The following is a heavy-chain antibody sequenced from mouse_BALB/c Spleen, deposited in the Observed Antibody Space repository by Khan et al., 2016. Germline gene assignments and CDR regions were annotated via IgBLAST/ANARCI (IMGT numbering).Heavy chain of an antibody. D-gene: IGHD2-3*01. Sequence: QVQLKESGPGLVQPSQSLSITCTVSGFSLTSYGVHWVRQSPGKGLEWLGVIWSGGSTDYNAAFIYRLSISKDNSKSQVFFKMNSLQANDTAIYYCARYDGYYFDYWGQGTTLTVSS. CDR3: ARYDGYYFDY. CDR2: IWSGGST. CDR1: GFSLTSYG. V-gene: IGHV2-2*02. J-gene: IGHJ2*01.